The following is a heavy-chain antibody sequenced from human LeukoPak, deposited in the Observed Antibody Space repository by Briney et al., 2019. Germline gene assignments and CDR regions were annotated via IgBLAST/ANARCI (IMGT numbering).Heavy chain of an antibody. CDR2: IYHSGST. Sequence: PQTLSLTCAVSGGSISSGGYSWSWIRQPPGKGLEWIGYIYHSGSTYYNPSLKSRVTISVDRSKNQFSLKLSSVTAADTAVYYCATGVYDSSGYYLDYWGQGTLVTVSS. CDR1: GGSISSGGYS. J-gene: IGHJ4*02. CDR3: ATGVYDSSGYYLDY. V-gene: IGHV4-30-2*01. D-gene: IGHD3-22*01.